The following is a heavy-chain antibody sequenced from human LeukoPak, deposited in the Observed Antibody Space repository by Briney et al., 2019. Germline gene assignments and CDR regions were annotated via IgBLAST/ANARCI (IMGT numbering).Heavy chain of an antibody. Sequence: GGSLRLSCEASGFTFSTYWMGWVRQAPGKGLEWVANIKQDGSEKYYVDSVKGRFTISRDNAKNSLYLQMNSLRAEDTAVYYCARNHDYGGNSAFDYWGQGTLVTVSS. CDR2: IKQDGSEK. CDR1: GFTFSTYW. J-gene: IGHJ4*02. V-gene: IGHV3-7*01. D-gene: IGHD4-23*01. CDR3: ARNHDYGGNSAFDY.